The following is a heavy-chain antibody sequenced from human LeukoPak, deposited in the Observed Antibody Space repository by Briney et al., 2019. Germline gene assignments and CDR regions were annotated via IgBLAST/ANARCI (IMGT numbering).Heavy chain of an antibody. CDR2: TYYTGNS. Sequence: SETLSLTCTVSGDSISNYHWNWIRQPPGKGLEWLGYTYYTGNSKYNPSVQSRVTMSVDTSKNQISLKLTSVTAADTAVYYCGGSRSYYYYGVDVWGQGTMVTVSS. D-gene: IGHD6-13*01. CDR3: GGSRSYYYYGVDV. J-gene: IGHJ6*02. CDR1: GDSISNYH. V-gene: IGHV4-59*01.